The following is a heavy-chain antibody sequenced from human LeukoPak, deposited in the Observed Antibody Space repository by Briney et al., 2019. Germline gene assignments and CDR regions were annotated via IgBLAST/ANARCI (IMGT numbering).Heavy chain of an antibody. D-gene: IGHD1-26*01. CDR2: VSAYADDT. V-gene: IGHV1-18*01. CDR1: GYTFTSYG. CDR3: ARDCIGCQGFDY. J-gene: IGHJ4*02. Sequence: ASVKVSCKASGYTFTSYGISLVRQAPGQGLEWMGWVSAYADDTNYVQKFRGRITMTTDTSTSTAYMELRSLRSDDTAVYYCARDCIGCQGFDYWGQGTLVTVSS.